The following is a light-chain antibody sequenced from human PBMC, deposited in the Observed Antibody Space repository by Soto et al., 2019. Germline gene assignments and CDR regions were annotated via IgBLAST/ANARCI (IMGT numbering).Light chain of an antibody. J-gene: IGLJ2*01. CDR1: NIAGKS. CDR3: QVWDSSSDHSV. Sequence: SYELTQPPSVSVAPGQTARLTCGGNNIAGKSVHWYQQKPGQAPVLVVYNDFDRPSGIPERFSGSKSGDTYTLTSRGVEAGDEADYSCQVWDSSSDHSVFGGGTQLPVL. V-gene: IGLV3-21*02. CDR2: NDF.